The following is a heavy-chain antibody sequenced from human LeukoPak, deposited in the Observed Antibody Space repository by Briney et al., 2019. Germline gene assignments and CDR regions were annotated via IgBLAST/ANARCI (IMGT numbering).Heavy chain of an antibody. D-gene: IGHD3-3*01. Sequence: PSETLSLTCAVYGGSFSGYYWSWIRQPPGKGLEWIGEINHSGSTNYNPSLKSRVTISVDTSKNQFSLKLSSVTTADTAVYYCARVRNDFWSGYGNWLDPWGQGTLVTVSS. V-gene: IGHV4-34*01. J-gene: IGHJ5*02. CDR2: INHSGST. CDR1: GGSFSGYY. CDR3: ARVRNDFWSGYGNWLDP.